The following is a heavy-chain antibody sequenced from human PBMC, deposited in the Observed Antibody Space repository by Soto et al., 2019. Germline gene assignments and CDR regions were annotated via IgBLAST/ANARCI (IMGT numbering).Heavy chain of an antibody. Sequence: SETLSLTCTVSGGSISSSSYYWGWIRQPPGKGLEWIGSIYYSGSTYYNPSLKSRVTISVDTSKNQFSLKLSSVTAADTAVYYCARHYRPGGVGSDYYYYGMDVWGQVTTVTFSS. CDR3: ARHYRPGGVGSDYYYYGMDV. D-gene: IGHD1-26*01. CDR2: IYYSGST. J-gene: IGHJ6*02. CDR1: GGSISSSSYY. V-gene: IGHV4-39*01.